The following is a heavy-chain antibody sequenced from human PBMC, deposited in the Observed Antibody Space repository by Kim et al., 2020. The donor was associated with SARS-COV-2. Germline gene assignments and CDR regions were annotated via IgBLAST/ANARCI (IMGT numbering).Heavy chain of an antibody. CDR1: GFTFSTYW. CDR3: ARLGGYYSYWDH. D-gene: IGHD3-3*01. CDR2: IKQDGSEK. Sequence: GGSLRLSCAASGFTFSTYWMSWVRQAPGKGLEWVANIKQDGSEKYYVDSVKGRFTISRDNAKNSLYVQMNGLRAEDTAVYYCARLGGYYSYWDHWGQGTLVTVSS. J-gene: IGHJ4*02. V-gene: IGHV3-7*03.